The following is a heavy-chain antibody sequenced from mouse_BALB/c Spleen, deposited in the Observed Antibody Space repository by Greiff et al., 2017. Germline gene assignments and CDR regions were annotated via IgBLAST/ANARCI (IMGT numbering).Heavy chain of an antibody. V-gene: IGHV5-9-3*01. CDR1: GFTFSSYA. Sequence: DVMLVESGGGLVKPGGSLKLSCAASGFTFSSYAMSWVRQTPEKRLEWVATISSGGSYTYYPDSVKGRFTISRDNAKNTLYLQMSSLRSEDTAMYYCARQDYYGSNDYWGQGTTLTVSS. J-gene: IGHJ2*01. D-gene: IGHD1-1*01. CDR3: ARQDYYGSNDY. CDR2: ISSGGSYT.